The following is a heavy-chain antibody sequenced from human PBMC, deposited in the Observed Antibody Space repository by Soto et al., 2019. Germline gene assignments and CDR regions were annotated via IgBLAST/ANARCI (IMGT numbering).Heavy chain of an antibody. Sequence: QVQLVESGGGVVQPGRSLRVSCAASGFTFSSYGMHWVRQAPGKGLEWVALISYDGSNKNYADSVKGRFTISRDNSKNTLYLQMNSLRAEDTAVYYCEKGRAGYSSPDYWGQGTLVTVSS. CDR3: EKGRAGYSSPDY. CDR1: GFTFSSYG. J-gene: IGHJ4*02. CDR2: ISYDGSNK. V-gene: IGHV3-30*18. D-gene: IGHD6-13*01.